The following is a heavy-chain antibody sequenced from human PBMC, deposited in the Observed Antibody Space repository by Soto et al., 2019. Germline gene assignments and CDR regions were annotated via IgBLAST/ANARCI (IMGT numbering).Heavy chain of an antibody. CDR2: ISGSGGST. CDR1: GFTFSSYA. V-gene: IGHV3-23*01. D-gene: IGHD3-3*01. CDR3: AKVSSIFGVVIIPKPIDY. Sequence: EVQLLESGGGLVQPGGSLRLSCAASGFTFSSYAMSWVRQAPGKGLEWVSAISGSGGSTYYADSVKGRFTISRVNSKNTLYLQMNSLRAEDTAVYYCAKVSSIFGVVIIPKPIDYWGQGTLVTVSS. J-gene: IGHJ4*02.